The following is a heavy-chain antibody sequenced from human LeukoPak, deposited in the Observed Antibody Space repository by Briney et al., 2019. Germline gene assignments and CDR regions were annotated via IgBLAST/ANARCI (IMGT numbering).Heavy chain of an antibody. J-gene: IGHJ4*02. D-gene: IGHD3-10*01. CDR3: ASMKSSMVRGVHFDY. V-gene: IGHV4-34*01. CDR2: INHSGST. Sequence: SETLSLTCAVYGGSFSGYYWSWLRQPPGKGLEWIGEINHSGSTNYNPSLKSRVTISVDTSKNQFSLKLSSVTAADTAVYYCASMKSSMVRGVHFDYWGQGTLVTVSS. CDR1: GGSFSGYY.